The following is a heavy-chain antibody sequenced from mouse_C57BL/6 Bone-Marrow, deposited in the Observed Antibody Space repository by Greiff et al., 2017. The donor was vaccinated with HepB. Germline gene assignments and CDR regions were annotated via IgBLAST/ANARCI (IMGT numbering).Heavy chain of an antibody. Sequence: QVQLQQSGPELVKPGASVKISCKASGYAFSSSWMNWVKQRPGKGLEWIGRIYPGDGDTNYNGKFKGKATLTADKSSSTAYMQLSSLTSEDSAVYFCAREGSYYYGSSYPFAYWGQGTLVTVSA. J-gene: IGHJ3*01. V-gene: IGHV1-82*01. CDR3: AREGSYYYGSSYPFAY. CDR1: GYAFSSSW. CDR2: IYPGDGDT. D-gene: IGHD1-1*01.